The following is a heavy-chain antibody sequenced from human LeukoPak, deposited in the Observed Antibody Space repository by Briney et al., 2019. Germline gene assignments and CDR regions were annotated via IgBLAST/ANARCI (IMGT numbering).Heavy chain of an antibody. CDR1: GFTFSSYW. V-gene: IGHV3-7*01. Sequence: GGSLRLSCAASGFTFSSYWMSWVRQAPGKGLEWVANIKQDGSEKYYVDSVKGRFTISRDNAKNSLYLQMNSLRAEDTAVYYCARDGYCSSTSCYRARKTDYWGQGTLVTVSS. CDR3: ARDGYCSSTSCYRARKTDY. J-gene: IGHJ4*02. CDR2: IKQDGSEK. D-gene: IGHD2-2*03.